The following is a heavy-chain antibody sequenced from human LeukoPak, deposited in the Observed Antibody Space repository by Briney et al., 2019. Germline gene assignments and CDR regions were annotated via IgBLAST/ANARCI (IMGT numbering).Heavy chain of an antibody. J-gene: IGHJ4*02. D-gene: IGHD3-22*01. V-gene: IGHV1-69*05. CDR3: ASVPKVDSSGYYFPFDY. Sequence: SVKVSCKASGGTFTSYAISWVPQAPGQGLEWMGGFIPIFGTANYAQKFQGRVTITTDESTSTAYMELSSLRSEDTAVYYCASVPKVDSSGYYFPFDYWGQGTLVTVSS. CDR1: GGTFTSYA. CDR2: FIPIFGTA.